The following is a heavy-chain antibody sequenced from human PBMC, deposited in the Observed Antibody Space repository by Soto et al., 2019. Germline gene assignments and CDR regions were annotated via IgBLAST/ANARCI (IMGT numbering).Heavy chain of an antibody. D-gene: IGHD1-1*01. CDR1: GYTFTSYA. CDR3: ARDTATGTEYFQH. CDR2: INAGNGNT. V-gene: IGHV1-3*01. J-gene: IGHJ1*01. Sequence: ASVKVSCKASGYTFTSYAMHWVRQAPGQRLEWMGWINAGNGNTKYSQKFQGRVTITRDTSASTAYMELSSLRSEDTAVYYCARDTATGTEYFQHWGQGTLVTVSS.